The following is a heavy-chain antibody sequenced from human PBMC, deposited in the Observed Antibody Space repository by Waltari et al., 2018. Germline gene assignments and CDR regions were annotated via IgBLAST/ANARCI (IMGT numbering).Heavy chain of an antibody. D-gene: IGHD5-12*01. CDR1: GFTLCRNW. Sequence: EVQLVESGGGLVQPGGSLRLFWSVPGFTLCRNWMSWVRQAPGKGLEWVAKINEDGSEKYYVDSVKGRFTISRDNAKSSLLLQVNSLRGEDTGVYYCVRDREYSLDYWGQGTLVTVSS. J-gene: IGHJ4*02. CDR2: INEDGSEK. V-gene: IGHV3-7*01. CDR3: VRDREYSLDY.